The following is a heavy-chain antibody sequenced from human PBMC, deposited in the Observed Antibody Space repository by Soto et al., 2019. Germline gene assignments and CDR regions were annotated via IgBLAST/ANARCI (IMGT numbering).Heavy chain of an antibody. CDR2: VNPRDSDT. D-gene: IGHD5-12*01. V-gene: IGHV5-51*01. Sequence: GESLKISCKGSGYSFAHYWIAWVRQMPGKGLEWMGVVNPRDSDTRYSPSFQGQVTISADKSISAAYLQWTSLKASDSAMYYCARTAPYSDNPDWFDPWGQGTLVTVSS. J-gene: IGHJ5*02. CDR3: ARTAPYSDNPDWFDP. CDR1: GYSFAHYW.